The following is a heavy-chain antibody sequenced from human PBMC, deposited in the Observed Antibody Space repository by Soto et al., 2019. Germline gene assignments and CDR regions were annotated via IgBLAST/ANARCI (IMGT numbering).Heavy chain of an antibody. Sequence: PGGSLRLSCAASGFTFSSYAMHWVRQAPGKGLEWVAVISYDGSNKYYADSVKGRFTISRDNSKNTLYLQMNSLRAEDTAVYYCAREAAAGTGDAFDIWGQGTMVTVSS. V-gene: IGHV3-30-3*01. CDR1: GFTFSSYA. D-gene: IGHD6-13*01. CDR3: AREAAAGTGDAFDI. J-gene: IGHJ3*02. CDR2: ISYDGSNK.